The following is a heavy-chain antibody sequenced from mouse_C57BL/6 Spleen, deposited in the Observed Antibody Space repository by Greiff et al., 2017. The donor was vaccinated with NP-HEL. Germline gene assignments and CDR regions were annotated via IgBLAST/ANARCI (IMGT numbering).Heavy chain of an antibody. J-gene: IGHJ4*01. Sequence: EVQLVESGGGLVKPGGSLKLSCAASGFTFSDYGMHWVRQAPEKGLEWVAYISSGSSTIYYAATVQGRFTISRDNAKNTLFLQMTSLRSEDTAMYYCARSLDYYAMDDWGQGTSVTASS. V-gene: IGHV5-17*01. CDR1: GFTFSDYG. CDR2: ISSGSSTI. CDR3: ARSLDYYAMDD. D-gene: IGHD6-2*01.